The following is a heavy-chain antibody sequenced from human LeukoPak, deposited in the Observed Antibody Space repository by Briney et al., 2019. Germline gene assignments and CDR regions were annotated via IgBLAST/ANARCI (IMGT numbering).Heavy chain of an antibody. CDR3: ARDPRYSSSSRAAFDI. V-gene: IGHV4-30-2*01. J-gene: IGHJ3*02. D-gene: IGHD6-6*01. CDR1: GGSISSGGYY. Sequence: PSETLSLTCTVSGGSISSGGYYWSWIRQPPGKGLEWIGYIYHSGSTYYNPSLKSRVTISVDRSKNQFSLKLSSVTAADTAVYYCARDPRYSSSSRAAFDIWGQGTMVTVSS. CDR2: IYHSGST.